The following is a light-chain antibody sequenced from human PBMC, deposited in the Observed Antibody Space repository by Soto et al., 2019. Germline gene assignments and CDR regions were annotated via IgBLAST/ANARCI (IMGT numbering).Light chain of an antibody. J-gene: IGLJ2*01. CDR2: DVS. CDR3: SSYGGSNTVV. CDR1: STDADNYNY. V-gene: IGLV2-8*01. Sequence: QSALTQPPSASGSPGQSVTISCTGTSTDADNYNYVSWYQQYPGKAPKLIIYDVSERPSGVPDRFSGYKSGNTASLTVSGLQAEDEANYHCSSYGGSNTVVFGGGTKLTVL.